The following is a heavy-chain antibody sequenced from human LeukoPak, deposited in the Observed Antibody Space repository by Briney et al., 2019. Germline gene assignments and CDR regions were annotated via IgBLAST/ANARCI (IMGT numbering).Heavy chain of an antibody. CDR2: IKEDGSEK. CDR1: GFSFSEYW. CDR3: VTKEPSTSGWSY. Sequence: GGSLRLSCAASGFSFSEYWMSWVRQAPGKGLEWVANIKEDGSEKNYVDSVKGRFTISRDNAENSVYLQMNDLRAEDTGVYYCVTKEPSTSGWSYWGQGTLVTVSS. D-gene: IGHD6-19*01. V-gene: IGHV3-7*01. J-gene: IGHJ4*02.